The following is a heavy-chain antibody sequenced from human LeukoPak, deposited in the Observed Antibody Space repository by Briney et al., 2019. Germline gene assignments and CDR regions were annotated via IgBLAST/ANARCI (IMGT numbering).Heavy chain of an antibody. Sequence: SETLSLTCAVSGGSISSNSYYWGWIRQPPGKGLEWIGSIYYSGSTYYNPSLKSRVTISVDTSKNQFSLKLSSVTAADTAVYYCARSNCSGGSCYSFGLGDMDVWGKGTTVTVSS. CDR3: ARSNCSGGSCYSFGLGDMDV. D-gene: IGHD2-15*01. J-gene: IGHJ6*03. CDR2: IYYSGST. V-gene: IGHV4-39*07. CDR1: GGSISSNSYY.